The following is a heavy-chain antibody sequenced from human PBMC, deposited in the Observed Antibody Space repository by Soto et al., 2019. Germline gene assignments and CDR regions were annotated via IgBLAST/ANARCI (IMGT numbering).Heavy chain of an antibody. Sequence: SVKVSCKASGGTFSSYAISWVRQAPGQGLEWMGGTIPIFGTANYAQKFQGRVTITADESTSTAYMELSSLRSEDTAVYYCARVYDSSGYYFDYWGQGTPVTVSS. CDR2: TIPIFGTA. V-gene: IGHV1-69*13. J-gene: IGHJ4*02. CDR3: ARVYDSSGYYFDY. D-gene: IGHD3-22*01. CDR1: GGTFSSYA.